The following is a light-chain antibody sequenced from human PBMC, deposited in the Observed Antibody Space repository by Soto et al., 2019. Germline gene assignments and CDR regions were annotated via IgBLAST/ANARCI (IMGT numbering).Light chain of an antibody. V-gene: IGKV3-20*01. CDR3: HQYDKFPQT. CDR2: VAS. Sequence: IVLTQSPGTLSSSPGERAALSCRASQSVSSNYLAWYQQKPGQAPRLLIYVASSRATGIPDRFSGSGSGTHFLLTSVRLAPEDFAVYYCHQYDKFPQTFGQGTK. J-gene: IGKJ1*01. CDR1: QSVSSNY.